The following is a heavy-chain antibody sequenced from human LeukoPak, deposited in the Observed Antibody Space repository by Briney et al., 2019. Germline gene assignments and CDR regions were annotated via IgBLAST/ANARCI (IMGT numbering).Heavy chain of an antibody. CDR1: GYTFTSYG. V-gene: IGHV1-18*01. CDR3: ARVPDTGYYYYYYMDV. Sequence: ASVKVSCKASGYTFTSYGISWARQAPGQGLEWMGWISAYNGNTNYAQKLQGRVTMTTDTSTSTAYMELRSLRSDDTAVYYCARVPDTGYYYYYYMDVWGKGTTVTVSS. J-gene: IGHJ6*03. D-gene: IGHD5-18*01. CDR2: ISAYNGNT.